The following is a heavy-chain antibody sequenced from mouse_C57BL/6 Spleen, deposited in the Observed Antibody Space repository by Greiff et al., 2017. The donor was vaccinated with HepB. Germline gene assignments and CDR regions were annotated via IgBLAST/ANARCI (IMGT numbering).Heavy chain of an antibody. CDR3: ARPTAQATGFAY. V-gene: IGHV5-17*01. CDR2: ISSGSSTI. Sequence: EVKLMESGGGLVKPGGSLKLSCAASGFTFSDYGMHWVRQAPEKGLEWVAYISSGSSTIYYADTVKGRFTISRDNAKNTLFLQMTSLRSEDTAMYYCARPTAQATGFAYWGQGTLVTVSA. CDR1: GFTFSDYG. D-gene: IGHD3-2*02. J-gene: IGHJ3*01.